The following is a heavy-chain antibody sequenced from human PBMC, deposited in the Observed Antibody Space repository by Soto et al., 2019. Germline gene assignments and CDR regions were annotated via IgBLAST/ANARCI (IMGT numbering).Heavy chain of an antibody. CDR2: IYVTGAV. V-gene: IGHV4-31*03. CDR1: GAALNSGNYY. J-gene: IGHJ5*02. CDR3: ARLRIATNNYKWFDP. D-gene: IGHD2-21*01. Sequence: PSETLSLPCSVSGAALNSGNYYLRRIRQVPGKGLEWIGHIYVTGAVDYNPSLRDRITISQDTSERQFSLNLRLVTAADTAVYYCARLRIATNNYKWFDPWGQGTLVTSPQ.